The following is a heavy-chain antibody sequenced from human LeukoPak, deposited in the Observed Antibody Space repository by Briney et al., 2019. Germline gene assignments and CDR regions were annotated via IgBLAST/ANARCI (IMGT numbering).Heavy chain of an antibody. D-gene: IGHD2/OR15-2a*01. CDR3: ARGRRAVILYDFYFDV. V-gene: IGHV1-8*01. Sequence: ASVKVSCKATGYTFTSHDINWIRQAPGQGPEWMGWMNPKSGDTASTQKFEGRVTMTRDTSISTAYMELKTLTSDDTAVYYCARGRRAVILYDFYFDVWGRGTLVSVSS. J-gene: IGHJ2*01. CDR2: MNPKSGDT. CDR1: GYTFTSHD.